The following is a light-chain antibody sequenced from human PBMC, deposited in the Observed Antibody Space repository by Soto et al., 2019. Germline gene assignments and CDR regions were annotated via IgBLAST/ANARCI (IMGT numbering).Light chain of an antibody. CDR3: QHYTHYPSA. CDR2: RAS. CDR1: QSVDTW. V-gene: IGKV1-5*03. J-gene: IGKJ1*01. Sequence: DIQLTQAPSTLSASVGDRVTITCRASQSVDTWLAWYQQKPGKAPNLLISRASTLNTGVPSRFSGSGSGTEFTLTINSLHPDDFATAYSQHYTHYPSASGPGTKV.